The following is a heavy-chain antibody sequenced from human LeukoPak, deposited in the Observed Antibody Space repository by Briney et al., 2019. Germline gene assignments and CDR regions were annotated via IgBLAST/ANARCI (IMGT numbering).Heavy chain of an antibody. CDR3: AGRHCSGGGCYFAGADPFDY. J-gene: IGHJ4*02. CDR1: GFTVSSTY. D-gene: IGHD2-15*01. V-gene: IGHV3-53*01. Sequence: GGSLRLSCAASGFTVSSTYMSWVRQAPGKGLEWVSVIYSGGKVYYIDSVKGRFIISRDTSKNTLYLQMNSLRVEDTAVYFCAGRHCSGGGCYFAGADPFDYWGQGTLVTVSS. CDR2: IYSGGKV.